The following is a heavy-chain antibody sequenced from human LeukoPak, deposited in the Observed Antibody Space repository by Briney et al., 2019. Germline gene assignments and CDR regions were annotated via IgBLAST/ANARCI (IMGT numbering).Heavy chain of an antibody. Sequence: SETLSLTCTVSGGSISSSSYYWGWIRQPPGKGLEWIGSIYYSGSTYYNPSLKSRVTISVDTSKNQFSLKLSSVTAADTAVYYCARVDCGGDCYSRPRFDPWGQGTLVTVSS. CDR1: GGSISSSSYY. V-gene: IGHV4-39*07. CDR3: ARVDCGGDCYSRPRFDP. D-gene: IGHD2-21*02. J-gene: IGHJ5*02. CDR2: IYYSGST.